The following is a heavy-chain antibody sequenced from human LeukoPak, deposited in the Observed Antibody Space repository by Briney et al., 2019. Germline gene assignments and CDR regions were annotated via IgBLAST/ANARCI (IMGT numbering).Heavy chain of an antibody. D-gene: IGHD2-2*01. Sequence: PGGSLRLSCAASGFTFSSYWMSWVRQAPGKGLEWVANIKQDGSEKYYVDSVKGRFTISRDNAKNSLYLQMNSLRAEDTAVYYCARDRIRDCSSTSCKGGFWGQGTLVTVSS. CDR3: ARDRIRDCSSTSCKGGF. CDR1: GFTFSSYW. J-gene: IGHJ4*02. CDR2: IKQDGSEK. V-gene: IGHV3-7*01.